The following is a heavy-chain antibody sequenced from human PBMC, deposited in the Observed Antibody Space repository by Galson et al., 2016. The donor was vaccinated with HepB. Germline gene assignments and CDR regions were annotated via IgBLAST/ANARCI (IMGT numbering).Heavy chain of an antibody. CDR1: GFTFSSDT. V-gene: IGHV3-30-3*01. CDR2: VSYDGNTK. J-gene: IGHJ4*01. Sequence: SLRLSCAASGFTFSSDTMHWVRQAPGEGLEWVAVVSYDGNTKYSADSVKGRSTISRDNSKNTVNLHVDILTTETTAVYFCARGQWLPGEDVDFWGQGTLVTVAS. D-gene: IGHD6-19*01. CDR3: ARGQWLPGEDVDF.